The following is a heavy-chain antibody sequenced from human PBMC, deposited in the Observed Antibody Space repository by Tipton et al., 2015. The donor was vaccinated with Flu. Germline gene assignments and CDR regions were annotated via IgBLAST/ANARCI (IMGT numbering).Heavy chain of an antibody. V-gene: IGHV4-31*03. Sequence: TLSLTCTVSGGSIISGGYYWSWIRQFPGKGLQWIGYIYYNGRTYYNPSLERRLTISQDTSENQFSLILSSVTAADTAIYYCARGAQYSSSFFDYWGQGNLVTVSS. D-gene: IGHD6-6*01. CDR3: ARGAQYSSSFFDY. CDR1: GGSIISGGYY. J-gene: IGHJ4*02. CDR2: IYYNGRT.